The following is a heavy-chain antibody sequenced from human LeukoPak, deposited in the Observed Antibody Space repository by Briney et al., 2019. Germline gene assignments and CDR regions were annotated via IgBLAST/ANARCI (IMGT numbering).Heavy chain of an antibody. CDR3: ANSDPDMVRDL. J-gene: IGHJ5*02. CDR1: GFTFSSYS. D-gene: IGHD3-10*01. CDR2: ISSSSSTI. Sequence: GGSLRLSCAASGFTFSSYSMNWVRQAPGKGLEWVSYISSSSSTIYYADSVKGRFTISRDNSKNTLYLQMNSLRAEDTAVYYCANSDPDMVRDLWGQGTLVTVSS. V-gene: IGHV3-48*01.